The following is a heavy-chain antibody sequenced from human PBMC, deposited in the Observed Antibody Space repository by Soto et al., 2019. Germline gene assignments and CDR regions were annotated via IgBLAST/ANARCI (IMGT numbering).Heavy chain of an antibody. CDR2: IYPGDSDT. Sequence: PGESLKISCKGSGYSFTSYWIGWVRQMPGKGLEWMGIIYPGDSDTRYSPSFQGQVTISADKSISTAYLQWSSLKASDTAMYYCARSSMVVAASGSDYYYYMDVWGKGTTVTVSS. CDR1: GYSFTSYW. J-gene: IGHJ6*03. D-gene: IGHD2-15*01. CDR3: ARSSMVVAASGSDYYYYMDV. V-gene: IGHV5-51*01.